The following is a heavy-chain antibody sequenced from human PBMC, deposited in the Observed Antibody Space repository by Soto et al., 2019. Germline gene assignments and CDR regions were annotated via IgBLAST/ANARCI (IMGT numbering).Heavy chain of an antibody. J-gene: IGHJ4*02. Sequence: EVQLVETGGVLIQPGGSLRLSCAASGFTVSSNYMSWVRQAPGKGLEWVSVIYSGGSTYYADSVKGRFTISRDNSKNTLYLQMNSLRAEDTAVYYCARAPPYYDFWSGYYKDYWGQGTLVTVSS. CDR2: IYSGGST. V-gene: IGHV3-53*02. CDR1: GFTVSSNY. D-gene: IGHD3-3*01. CDR3: ARAPPYYDFWSGYYKDY.